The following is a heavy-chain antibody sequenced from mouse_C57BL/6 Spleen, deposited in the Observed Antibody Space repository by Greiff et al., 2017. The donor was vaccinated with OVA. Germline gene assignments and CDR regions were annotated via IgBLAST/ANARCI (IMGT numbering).Heavy chain of an antibody. J-gene: IGHJ4*01. D-gene: IGHD1-1*01. CDR2: IYPGDGDT. Sequence: QVQLQQSGPELVKPGASVKISCKASGYAFSSSWMNWVKQRPGKGLEWIGRIYPGDGDTNYNGKFKGKATLTADKSSSTAYMQLSSLTSEDSAVYFCARVDYYYGTYAMDYWGQGTSVTVSS. CDR3: ARVDYYYGTYAMDY. CDR1: GYAFSSSW. V-gene: IGHV1-82*01.